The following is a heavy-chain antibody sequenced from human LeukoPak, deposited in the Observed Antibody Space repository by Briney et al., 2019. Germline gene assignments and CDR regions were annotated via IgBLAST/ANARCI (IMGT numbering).Heavy chain of an antibody. CDR3: ARDQGYSSGWSPLGY. V-gene: IGHV1-2*02. CDR1: GYTFTGYY. D-gene: IGHD6-19*01. J-gene: IGHJ4*02. CDR2: INPNSGGT. Sequence: GASVKVSCKASGYTFTGYYMHWVRQAPGQGLEGRGWINPNSGGTNYAQKFQGRVTMTRDTSISTAYMELSRLRSDDTAVYYCARDQGYSSGWSPLGYWGQGTLVTVSS.